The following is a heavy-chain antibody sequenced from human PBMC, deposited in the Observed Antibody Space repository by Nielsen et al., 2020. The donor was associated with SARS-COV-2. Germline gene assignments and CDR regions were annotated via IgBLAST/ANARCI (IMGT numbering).Heavy chain of an antibody. CDR1: GFTVSSNY. CDR3: TGGYDSSGYYYYYYMDV. V-gene: IGHV3-66*01. D-gene: IGHD5-12*01. CDR2: IYSGGST. J-gene: IGHJ6*03. Sequence: GESLNISCAASGFTVSSNYMSWVRQAPGKGLEWVSVIYSGGSTYYADSVKGRFTISRDNSKNTLYLQMNSLRAEDTAVYYCTGGYDSSGYYYYYYMDVWGKGTTVTVSS.